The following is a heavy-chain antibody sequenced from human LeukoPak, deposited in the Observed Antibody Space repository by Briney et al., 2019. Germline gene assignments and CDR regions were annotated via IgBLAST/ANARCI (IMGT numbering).Heavy chain of an antibody. D-gene: IGHD2-2*01. CDR1: GGSISSYY. CDR3: ARVIVVVPAAFFDP. V-gene: IGHV4-4*07. J-gene: IGHJ5*02. Sequence: SETLSLTCTVSGGSISSYYWSWIRQPAGKGLEWIGRIYTSGSTNYNPSLESRVTISVDTSKNQFSLKLSSVTAADTAVYYCARVIVVVPAAFFDPWGQGTLVTVSS. CDR2: IYTSGST.